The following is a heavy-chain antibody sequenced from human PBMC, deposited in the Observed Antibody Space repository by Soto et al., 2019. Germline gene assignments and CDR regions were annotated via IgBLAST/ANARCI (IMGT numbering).Heavy chain of an antibody. Sequence: PSETLSLTCTVSGGSISSGGYYWSWIRQHPGKGLEWIGYIYYSGSTYYNPSLKSRVTISVDTSKNQFSLKLSSVTAADTAVYYCARGEEGSSGRYYFDYWGQGTLVTVSS. CDR2: IYYSGST. V-gene: IGHV4-31*03. CDR1: GGSISSGGYY. CDR3: ARGEEGSSGRYYFDY. D-gene: IGHD6-13*01. J-gene: IGHJ4*02.